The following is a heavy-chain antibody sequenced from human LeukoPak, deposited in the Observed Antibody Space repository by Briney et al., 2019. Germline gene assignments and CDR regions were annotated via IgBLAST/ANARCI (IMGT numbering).Heavy chain of an antibody. V-gene: IGHV3-21*01. D-gene: IGHD3-10*01. Sequence: GGPLRLSCAASGFTFSSHSMNWVRQAPGKGLEWVSSISSSSSYIYYADSVKGRFTISRDNAKNSLYLQMNSLRAEDTAVYYCVWFGDPRSDYWGQGTLVTVSS. CDR3: VWFGDPRSDY. CDR2: ISSSSSYI. CDR1: GFTFSSHS. J-gene: IGHJ4*02.